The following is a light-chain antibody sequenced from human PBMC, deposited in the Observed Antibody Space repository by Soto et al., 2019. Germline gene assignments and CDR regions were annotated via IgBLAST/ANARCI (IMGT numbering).Light chain of an antibody. CDR2: AAS. CDR1: QDIAIY. V-gene: IGKV1-9*01. CDR3: QQLRMYPST. Sequence: IQLTQSPSSLSASVGDRVTIPCRASQDIAIYLAWYQQKPGEAPKLLIYAASTLYGGVPSRFSVSGSGTDFALTVTSLQVEDFATYHCQQLRMYPSTFGGGTKVDIK. J-gene: IGKJ4*01.